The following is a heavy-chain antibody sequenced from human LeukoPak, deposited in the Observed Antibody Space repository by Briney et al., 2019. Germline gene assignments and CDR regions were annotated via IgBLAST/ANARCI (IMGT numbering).Heavy chain of an antibody. Sequence: PSETLSLTCTVSGGSISSYYWSWIRQHPGKGLEWIGYIYYSGSTYYNPSLKSRVTISVDTSKNQFSPKLSSVTAADTAVYYCARVPNCGGDCYLIWFDPWGQGTLVTVSS. CDR2: IYYSGST. CDR3: ARVPNCGGDCYLIWFDP. CDR1: GGSISSYY. V-gene: IGHV4-59*06. J-gene: IGHJ5*02. D-gene: IGHD2-21*02.